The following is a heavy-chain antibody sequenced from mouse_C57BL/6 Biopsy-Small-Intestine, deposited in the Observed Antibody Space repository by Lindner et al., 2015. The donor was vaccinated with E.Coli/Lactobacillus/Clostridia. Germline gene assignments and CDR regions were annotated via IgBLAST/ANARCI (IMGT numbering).Heavy chain of an antibody. V-gene: IGHV1-7*01. D-gene: IGHD2-4*01. CDR3: ARGKGYDSYWHFDV. Sequence: VQLQESGAELAKPGASVNLSCEASGYTFSSYWMHWVKQGPGQGLEWIGYINPTSGYTKYNQKFKDKATLTADKSSSTAYMQLSSLTYEDSAVYYCARGKGYDSYWHFDVWGTGKTVTVPS. CDR2: INPTSGYT. J-gene: IGHJ1*03. CDR1: GYTFSSYW.